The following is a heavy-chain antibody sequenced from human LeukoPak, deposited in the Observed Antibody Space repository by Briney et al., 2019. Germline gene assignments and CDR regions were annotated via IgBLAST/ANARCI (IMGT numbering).Heavy chain of an antibody. CDR1: GYTFTSYG. V-gene: IGHV1-2*02. Sequence: ASVKVSCKASGYTFTSYGISWVRQAPGQGLEWMGWINPNSGGTNYAQKFQGRVTMTRDTSISTAYMELSRLRSDDTAVYYCARDLSRPYYDFWSGYYTRDYYYYMDVWGKGTTVTVSS. D-gene: IGHD3-3*01. CDR2: INPNSGGT. J-gene: IGHJ6*03. CDR3: ARDLSRPYYDFWSGYYTRDYYYYMDV.